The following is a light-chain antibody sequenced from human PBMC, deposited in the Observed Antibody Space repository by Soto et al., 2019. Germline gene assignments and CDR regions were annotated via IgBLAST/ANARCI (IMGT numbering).Light chain of an antibody. CDR1: QSVLYSSNNKNY. CDR2: WAS. V-gene: IGKV4-1*01. Sequence: DIVMTQSPDSLALSLGGRATINCKSSQSVLYSSNNKNYLAWYQQKPGQPPKLLIYWASTRESGVPDRFSASGSGTDFTLTISSLQAEDVAVYFCQQYYSPPPTFGQGTKVEIK. CDR3: QQYYSPPPT. J-gene: IGKJ1*01.